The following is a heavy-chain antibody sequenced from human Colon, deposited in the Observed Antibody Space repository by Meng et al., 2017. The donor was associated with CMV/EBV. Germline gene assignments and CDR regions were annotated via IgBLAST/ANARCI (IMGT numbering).Heavy chain of an antibody. Sequence: SCARLLTRSDTMSLTCMVSRGSFTTNSFFWSWIRQPPGKGLEYIGSIYNSGRTYYNASLKSRVTMSVDTSKNQFSLKLSSVTAADTAKYYCARGVMNFFDYWGQGTLVTVSS. V-gene: IGHV4-39*07. CDR3: ARGVMNFFDY. D-gene: IGHD3-16*01. J-gene: IGHJ4*02. CDR2: IYNSGRT. CDR1: RGSFTTNSFF.